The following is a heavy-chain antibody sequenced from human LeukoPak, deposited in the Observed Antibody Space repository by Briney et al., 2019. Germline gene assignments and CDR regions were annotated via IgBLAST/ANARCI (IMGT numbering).Heavy chain of an antibody. Sequence: GGSLRLSCAASGFTFSSYSMNWVRQAPGKGLEWVSSICGSGGSTYYADSVKGRFTISRDNSKNTLYLQMNSLRAEDTAVYYCAKDKVASGYDRIKADYWGQGTLVTVSS. J-gene: IGHJ4*02. CDR1: GFTFSSYS. D-gene: IGHD3-22*01. CDR3: AKDKVASGYDRIKADY. CDR2: ICGSGGST. V-gene: IGHV3-23*01.